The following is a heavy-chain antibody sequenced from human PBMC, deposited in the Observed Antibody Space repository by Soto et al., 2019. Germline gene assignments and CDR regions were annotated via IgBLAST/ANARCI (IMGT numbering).Heavy chain of an antibody. CDR1: GGSVGSNNW. CDR2: IHHREST. V-gene: IGHV4-4*02. J-gene: IGHJ6*02. Sequence: PSETLSLTCAVSGGSVGSNNWWFWVRQPPGKGLEWIGEIHHRESTNLNPSLKSRVTISVDRSKNEFSLKVKSVTAADTAVYYCGCRVEDISYDYYGMDVWGQGTTVTVSS. CDR3: GCRVEDISYDYYGMDV. D-gene: IGHD2-15*01.